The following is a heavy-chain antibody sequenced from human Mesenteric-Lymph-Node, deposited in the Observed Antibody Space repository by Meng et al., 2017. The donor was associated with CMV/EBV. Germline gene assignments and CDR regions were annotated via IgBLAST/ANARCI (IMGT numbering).Heavy chain of an antibody. J-gene: IGHJ4*02. CDR1: GFTFSSYS. CDR2: ISSSSSTI. D-gene: IGHD2-2*01. Sequence: GESLKISCAASGFTFSSYSMNWVRQAPGKGLEWVSYISSSSSTIYYADSVKGRFTISRDSAKNSLYLQMNSLRAEDTAVYYCARDLCAGSTSCRVFDYWGQGTLVTVSS. CDR3: ARDLCAGSTSCRVFDY. V-gene: IGHV3-48*04.